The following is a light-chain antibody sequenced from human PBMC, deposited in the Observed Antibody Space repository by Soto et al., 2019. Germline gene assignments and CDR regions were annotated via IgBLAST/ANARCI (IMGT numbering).Light chain of an antibody. Sequence: QSVLTQPPSVSGAPRQRVTISCTGSSSNIGAGYDVHWYQQLPGTAPKLLIYGNSNRPSGVPDRFSGSKSGTSASLAITGLQAEDEADYYCQSYDSSLGVFGTGTKVTVL. CDR1: SSNIGAGYD. J-gene: IGLJ1*01. V-gene: IGLV1-40*01. CDR2: GNS. CDR3: QSYDSSLGV.